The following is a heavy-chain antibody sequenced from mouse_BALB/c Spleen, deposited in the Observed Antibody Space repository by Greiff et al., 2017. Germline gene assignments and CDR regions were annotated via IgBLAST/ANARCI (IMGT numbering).Heavy chain of an antibody. CDR3: ASPLIRWFAY. J-gene: IGHJ3*01. D-gene: IGHD1-1*01. CDR2: INPSNGRT. CDR1: GYTFTSYW. Sequence: VQLQHPGAELVKPGASVKLSCKASGYTFTSYWMHWVKQRPGQGLEWIGEINPSNGRTNYNEKFKSKATLTVDKSSSTAYMQLSSLTSEDSAVYYCASPLIRWFAYWGQGTLVTVSA. V-gene: IGHV1S81*02.